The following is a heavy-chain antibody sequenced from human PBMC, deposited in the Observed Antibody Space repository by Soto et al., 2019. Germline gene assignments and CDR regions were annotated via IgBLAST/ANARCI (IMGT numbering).Heavy chain of an antibody. J-gene: IGHJ4*02. CDR1: GFLFTSYA. D-gene: IGHD3-10*01. V-gene: IGHV3-30*03. CDR3: VGGQYYFDY. CDR2: ISYDGSDK. Sequence: QVQLVESGGGVVQPGRSLRLSCAASGFLFTSYAMHWVRWGPDKGLEWVAIISYDGSDKYYADSVKGRFPSSRANSKNTLYLQMNSLRPEDTALYYCVGGQYYFDYRGQGTLFIVS.